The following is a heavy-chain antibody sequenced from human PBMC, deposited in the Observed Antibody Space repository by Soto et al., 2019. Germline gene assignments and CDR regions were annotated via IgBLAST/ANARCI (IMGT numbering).Heavy chain of an antibody. J-gene: IGHJ6*03. Sequence: NPSETLSLTCTVSGGSISSYYWTWIRQPPGKGLEWIGYIYYSGSTNYNPSLKSRVTISVATSKTQFSLKLSSVTAADTAVYYCASLGRIAVAGTSYYYTDVWGKGTTVTVSS. CDR2: IYYSGST. D-gene: IGHD6-19*01. CDR3: ASLGRIAVAGTSYYYTDV. V-gene: IGHV4-59*08. CDR1: GGSISSYY.